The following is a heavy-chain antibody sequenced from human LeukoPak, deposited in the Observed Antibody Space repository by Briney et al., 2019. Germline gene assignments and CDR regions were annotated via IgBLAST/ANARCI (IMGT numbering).Heavy chain of an antibody. J-gene: IGHJ4*02. CDR3: ARVSLGGTYYYDSSGYYYSDY. V-gene: IGHV3-21*01. CDR1: GFTFSNYG. CDR2: IIGSGGIT. Sequence: GGSLRLSCAASGFTFSNYGMNWVRQAPGKGLEWISGIIGSGGITYYADSVKGRFTISRDNAKNSLYLQMNSLRAEDTAVYYCARVSLGGTYYYDSSGYYYSDYWGQGTLVTVSS. D-gene: IGHD3-22*01.